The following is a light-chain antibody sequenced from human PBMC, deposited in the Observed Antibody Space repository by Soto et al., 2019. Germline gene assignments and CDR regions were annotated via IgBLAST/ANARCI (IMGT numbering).Light chain of an antibody. Sequence: EIVLTQSPGTLSLSPGEGTTLSCTTSQSVSSTYFAWYQQKPGQAPRLLIYGASNRATGIPDRFSGSGSGTDFTLTISRLEPEDFAMYYCQQYESSPPGYTFGQGTKLVIK. J-gene: IGKJ2*01. CDR1: QSVSSTY. CDR3: QQYESSPPGYT. V-gene: IGKV3-20*01. CDR2: GAS.